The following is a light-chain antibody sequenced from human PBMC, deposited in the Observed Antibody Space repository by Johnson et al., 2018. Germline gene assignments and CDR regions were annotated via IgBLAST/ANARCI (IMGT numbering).Light chain of an antibody. CDR1: SSNIGNNY. CDR3: GTWDSSLSAGNV. J-gene: IGLJ1*01. CDR2: ENN. V-gene: IGLV1-51*02. Sequence: QSVLTQPPSVSAAPGQKVTISCSGSSSNIGNNYVSWYQQLPGTAPKLLIYENNKRPSGIPDRFSASKSGPSATLGITGLQTGDEADYYFGTWDSSLSAGNVFGTGTKVTVL.